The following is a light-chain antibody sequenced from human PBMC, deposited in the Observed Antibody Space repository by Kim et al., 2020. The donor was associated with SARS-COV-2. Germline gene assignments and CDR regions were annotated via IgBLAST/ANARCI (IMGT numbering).Light chain of an antibody. Sequence: DIQMTQSPSTLSASVGDRVTITCRASQSISTWLAWYQQKPGKAPNLLISKASSLESGVPSRFSGSGSGTEFTLTISSLQPDDFATYYCQQYETVSRTFGQATKVDIK. CDR1: QSISTW. CDR2: KAS. CDR3: QQYETVSRT. V-gene: IGKV1-5*03. J-gene: IGKJ1*01.